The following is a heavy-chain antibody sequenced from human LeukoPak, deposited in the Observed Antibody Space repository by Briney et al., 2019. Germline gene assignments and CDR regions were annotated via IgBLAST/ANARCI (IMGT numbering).Heavy chain of an antibody. CDR2: INHSGST. CDR1: GGSFSGYY. CDR3: ARGSLNLRYFDWLRPKY. D-gene: IGHD3-9*01. Sequence: SETLSLTCADYGGSFSGYYWSWIRQPPGKGLEWIGEINHSGSTNYNPSLKSRVTISVDTSKNQFSLKLSSVTAADTAVYYCARGSLNLRYFDWLRPKYWGQGTLVTVSS. J-gene: IGHJ4*02. V-gene: IGHV4-34*01.